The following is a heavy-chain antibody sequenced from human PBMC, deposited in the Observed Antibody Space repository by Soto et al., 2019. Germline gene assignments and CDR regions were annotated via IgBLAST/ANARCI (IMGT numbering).Heavy chain of an antibody. Sequence: PGGSLRLSCAASRFTFSAYEMHWFRQAPGKGLEWVSYISTSGSTVYYADSVKGRFTVSRDNTRNSLYLQMDSLRDEDTALYYCVRYCGTTLCNGVATRTFDYWGQGTLDTVSS. D-gene: IGHD5-12*01. V-gene: IGHV3-48*03. J-gene: IGHJ4*02. CDR2: ISTSGSTV. CDR3: VRYCGTTLCNGVATRTFDY. CDR1: RFTFSAYE.